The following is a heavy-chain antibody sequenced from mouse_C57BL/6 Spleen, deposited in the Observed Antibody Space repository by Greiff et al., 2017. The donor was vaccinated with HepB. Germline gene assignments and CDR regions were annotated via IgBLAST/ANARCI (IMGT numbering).Heavy chain of an antibody. D-gene: IGHD3-1*01. V-gene: IGHV5-9*01. J-gene: IGHJ3*01. CDR1: GFTFSSYT. CDR3: ARQVGTWFAY. CDR2: ISGGGGNT. Sequence: EVQWVESGGGLVKPGGSLKLSCAASGFTFSSYTMSWVRQTPEKRLEWVATISGGGGNTYYPDSVKGRFTISRDNAKNTLYLQMSSLRSEDTALYYCARQVGTWFAYWGQGTLVTVSA.